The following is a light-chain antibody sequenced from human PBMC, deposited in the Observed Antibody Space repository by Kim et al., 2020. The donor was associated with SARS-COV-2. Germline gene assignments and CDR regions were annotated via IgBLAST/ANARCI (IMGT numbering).Light chain of an antibody. CDR1: QSVSSN. J-gene: IGKJ4*01. Sequence: EIVMTQSPATLSVSPGERATPSCRASQSVSSNVAWYQQKPGQAPRLLIYGASTRATGIPGRFSGSGSGTEFTLTISSLQSEDFAVYYCQQYSHWPLTFGGGTKVDIK. CDR3: QQYSHWPLT. CDR2: GAS. V-gene: IGKV3-15*01.